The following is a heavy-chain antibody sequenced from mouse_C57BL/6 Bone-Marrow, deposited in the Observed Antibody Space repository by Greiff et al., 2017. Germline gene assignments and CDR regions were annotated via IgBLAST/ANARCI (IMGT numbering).Heavy chain of an antibody. D-gene: IGHD2-4*01. Sequence: VQLQQSDAELVKPGASVKISCKVSGYTFTDHTIHWMKQRPEQGLEWIGYIYPRDGSTKYNEKFKGKATLTADKSSSTAYMQLNSLTSEYSAVYFCARRGYYDYVWFAYWGQGTLVTVSA. V-gene: IGHV1-78*01. CDR2: IYPRDGST. CDR1: GYTFTDHT. CDR3: ARRGYYDYVWFAY. J-gene: IGHJ3*01.